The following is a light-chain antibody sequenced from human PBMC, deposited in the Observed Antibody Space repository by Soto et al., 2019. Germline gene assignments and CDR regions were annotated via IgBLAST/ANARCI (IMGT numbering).Light chain of an antibody. CDR1: QSISSW. J-gene: IGKJ4*01. V-gene: IGKV1-5*03. CDR3: QQYDSYPLT. Sequence: DIQMTQSPSTLSASVGDRVTITCRASQSISSWLAWYQQKPGKAPNLLIYKASSLESGVPSRFSGSGSGTEFTLTVSSLQPDDCATYYCQQYDSYPLTFGGGTKVDIK. CDR2: KAS.